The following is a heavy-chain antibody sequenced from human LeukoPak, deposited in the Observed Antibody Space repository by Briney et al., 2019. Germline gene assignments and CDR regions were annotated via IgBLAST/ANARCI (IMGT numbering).Heavy chain of an antibody. CDR1: GYTFTSYA. J-gene: IGHJ2*01. V-gene: IGHV7-4-1*02. CDR3: ARDGVLAYWYFDL. Sequence: ASVKVSCKASGYTFTSYAMNWVRHAPGQGLEWMGWFNTNTGNPTYAQGFTGRFVFSLDTSVSTAYLQISSLKAEDTAVYYCARDGVLAYWYFDLWGRGTLVTVSS. D-gene: IGHD3-3*01. CDR2: FNTNTGNP.